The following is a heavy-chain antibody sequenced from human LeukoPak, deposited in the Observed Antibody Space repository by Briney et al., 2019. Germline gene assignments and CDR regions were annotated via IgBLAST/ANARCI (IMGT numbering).Heavy chain of an antibody. J-gene: IGHJ4*02. Sequence: SETLSLTCTVSGGSISSYYWSWIRQPPGKGLEWIGYIYYSGSTNYNPSLKSRVTISVDTSKNQFSLKLSSVTAADTAVYYCASRFRNYYGSGTPPDYWGQGTLVTVSS. V-gene: IGHV4-59*12. D-gene: IGHD3-10*01. CDR3: ASRFRNYYGSGTPPDY. CDR2: IYYSGST. CDR1: GGSISSYY.